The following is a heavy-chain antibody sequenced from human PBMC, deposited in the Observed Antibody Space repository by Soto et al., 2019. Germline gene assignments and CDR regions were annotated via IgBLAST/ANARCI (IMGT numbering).Heavy chain of an antibody. CDR1: GFICSSYD. V-gene: IGHV3-23*01. CDR2: ILVDGRT. CDR3: AKATATGGGAFDI. D-gene: IGHD2-8*02. Sequence: LRLSCAASGFICSSYDMSWVRQAPGKGLEWVSTILVDGRTFYVDSVKGRFTISRDTSQNTVYLQMNSLTAGDTALYSCAKATATGGGAFDICGQGTMVTVSS. J-gene: IGHJ3*02.